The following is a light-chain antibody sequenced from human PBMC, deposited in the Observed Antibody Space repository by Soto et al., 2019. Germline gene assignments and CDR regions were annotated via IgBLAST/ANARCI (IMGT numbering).Light chain of an antibody. J-gene: IGKJ4*01. CDR1: QSVDND. CDR3: QQYNNWPLT. CDR2: DAS. V-gene: IGKV3D-15*01. Sequence: EIVFTQSPCTLSLSPGERSTLSCMASQSVDNDLAWYQQKPGQPPRLLIYDASTRATGIPARFSGSQSGTEFTLTISSLLSEDFAVYSCQQYNNWPLTFGGGTKVDIK.